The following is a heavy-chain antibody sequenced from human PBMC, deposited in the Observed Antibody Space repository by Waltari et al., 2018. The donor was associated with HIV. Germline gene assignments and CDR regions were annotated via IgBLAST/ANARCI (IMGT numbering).Heavy chain of an antibody. V-gene: IGHV1-2*06. CDR3: ARSGTSYDSGSPVDY. J-gene: IGHJ4*02. D-gene: IGHD3-10*01. Sequence: QVQLVQSGAEVKKPGASVNVFCKTSGYTFTAYYIHWVRQAPGQGLEWMGRINPNSGGTNYAQNFQGRVTMTRDTSINTAYMELSGLRSDDTAMYYCARSGTSYDSGSPVDYWGQGTLVTVSS. CDR2: INPNSGGT. CDR1: GYTFTAYY.